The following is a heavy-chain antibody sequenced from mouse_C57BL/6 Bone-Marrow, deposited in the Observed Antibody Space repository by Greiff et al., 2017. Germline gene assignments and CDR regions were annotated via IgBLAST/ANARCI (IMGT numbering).Heavy chain of an antibody. V-gene: IGHV1-64*01. CDR2: IHPSSGCT. CDR3: ARFAIDY. CDR1: GYTFTSYW. J-gene: IGHJ2*02. Sequence: VQLQQSGAELVKPGASVKLSCKASGYTFTSYWMHWVKQRPGHGLEWIGMIHPSSGCTNYNEKFKGKATLTADKSSSTAYMQLSSLTSEDSAVYYGARFAIDYWGQGNSLTVSS.